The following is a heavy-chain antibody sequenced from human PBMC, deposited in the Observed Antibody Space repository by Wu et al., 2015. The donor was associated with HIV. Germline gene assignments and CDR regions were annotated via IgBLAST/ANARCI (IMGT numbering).Heavy chain of an antibody. CDR1: GYTFTTYY. CDR3: ANRNRIGNMEAFDI. D-gene: IGHD1-1*01. Sequence: QVQLVQSGAEVKKPGASVKVSCKASGYTFTTYYIHWVRQAPGQGPEWMGVINPSENRVSYAQRFQGRVTMTRDTSTGTVYMELSSLRSEDTAVYFYANRNRIGNMEAFDIWGQGTKVIVSS. J-gene: IGHJ3*02. V-gene: IGHV1-46*03. CDR2: INPSENRV.